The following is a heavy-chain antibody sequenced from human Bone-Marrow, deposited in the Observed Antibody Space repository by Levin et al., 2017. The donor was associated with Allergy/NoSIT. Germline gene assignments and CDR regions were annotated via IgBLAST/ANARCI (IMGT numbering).Heavy chain of an antibody. CDR2: ITGNGGRA. CDR3: AKRAFDYGDYNYWFDA. D-gene: IGHD4-17*01. Sequence: PGGSLRLSCAASGFTFSKHAMTWVRQAPGKGLDWVSAITGNGGRAYYADSVKGRFTTSRDNSKDTLSLHLTRLTTEDTAIYYCAKRAFDYGDYNYWFDAWGRGILVTVSS. J-gene: IGHJ5*02. V-gene: IGHV3-23*01. CDR1: GFTFSKHA.